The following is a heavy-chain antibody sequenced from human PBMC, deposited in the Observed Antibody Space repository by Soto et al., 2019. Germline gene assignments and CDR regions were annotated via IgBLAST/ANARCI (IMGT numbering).Heavy chain of an antibody. J-gene: IGHJ5*02. CDR2: ISSSSSYI. CDR3: ARVRSGLESRDTASPS. V-gene: IGHV3-21*01. D-gene: IGHD5-18*01. CDR1: GFTFSSYS. Sequence: PGGSLRLSCAASGFTFSSYSMNWVRQAPGKGLEWVSSISSSSSYIYYADSVKGRFTISRDNAKNSLYLQMNSLRAEDTAVYYCARVRSGLESRDTASPSCGQGTLGTVSS.